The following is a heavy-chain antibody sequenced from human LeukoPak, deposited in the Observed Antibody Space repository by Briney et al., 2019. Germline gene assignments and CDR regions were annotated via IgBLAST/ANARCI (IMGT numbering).Heavy chain of an antibody. Sequence: GGSLRLSCAASGFTFSGYAMGGVGQAPGKGLEWVSGISWNSGSIGYADSVKGRFTISRDNAKNSLYLQMNSLRAEDTAVYFCARDLVGATRDYWGQGTLVTVSS. CDR3: ARDLVGATRDY. CDR1: GFTFSGYA. J-gene: IGHJ4*02. D-gene: IGHD1-26*01. V-gene: IGHV3-9*01. CDR2: ISWNSGSI.